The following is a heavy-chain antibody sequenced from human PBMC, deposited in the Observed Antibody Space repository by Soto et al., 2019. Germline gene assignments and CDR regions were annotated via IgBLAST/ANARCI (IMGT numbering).Heavy chain of an antibody. J-gene: IGHJ4*02. CDR3: ARDTPPTDY. Sequence: QVQLVQSGAEVKKPGASVKVSCKTSGYTFTSYHISWVRQAPGQGLEWMGWIRAYNTRTNYAQKFQGRVTMTTDTLTSTAYMELRSLRSDDTAVYYCARDTPPTDYWGQGTLVTVSS. CDR1: GYTFTSYH. V-gene: IGHV1-18*01. CDR2: IRAYNTRT.